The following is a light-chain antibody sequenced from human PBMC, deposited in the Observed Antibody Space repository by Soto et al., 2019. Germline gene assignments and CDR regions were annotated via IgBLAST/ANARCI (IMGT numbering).Light chain of an antibody. CDR2: GAS. CDR1: QSVRSSY. CDR3: QQYGSLVT. Sequence: EIVLTQSPGTLSLSPVERVSLSCRASQSVRSSYLAWYQQTPGQAPRLLIYGASSRATGIPDRFSGSGSGTDFTLTISRLEPEDFAVYYCQQYGSLVTFGQGTKVDIK. V-gene: IGKV3-20*01. J-gene: IGKJ1*01.